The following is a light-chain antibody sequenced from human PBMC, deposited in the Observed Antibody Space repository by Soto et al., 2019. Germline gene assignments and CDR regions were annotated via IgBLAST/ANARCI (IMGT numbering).Light chain of an antibody. V-gene: IGLV2-14*01. J-gene: IGLJ3*02. Sequence: QSVLTQPASVSGSPGQSITISCTGTSGDVCAYNYVSWYQQHPGKAPKLMIYDVSDRPSGVSNRFSGSKSGNTASLTISGLQAEDEAHYYCSSYTSSNSLLFGGGTKLTVL. CDR3: SSYTSSNSLL. CDR1: SGDVCAYNY. CDR2: DVS.